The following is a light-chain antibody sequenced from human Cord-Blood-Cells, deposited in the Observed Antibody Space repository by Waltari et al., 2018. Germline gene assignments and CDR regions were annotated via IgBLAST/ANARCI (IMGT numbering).Light chain of an antibody. CDR2: GAS. V-gene: IGKV3-15*01. CDR3: QQYNNWPLT. Sequence: EIVMTQSPVTLSVSPGESATLSCRGSQSVSSNLAWYQQKPGQAPRLLIYGASTRATGVPARFSGSGSGAKFTLTISSLQSEDFAVYYCQQYNNWPLTFGGRTKVEIK. CDR1: QSVSSN. J-gene: IGKJ4*01.